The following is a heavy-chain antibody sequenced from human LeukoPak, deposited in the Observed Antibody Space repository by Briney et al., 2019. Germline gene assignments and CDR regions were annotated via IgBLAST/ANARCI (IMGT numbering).Heavy chain of an antibody. CDR3: ARGSTAVGYKIYYFDY. V-gene: IGHV4-38-2*01. Sequence: SETLSLTCAVSGYSISSGYYWGWIRQPPGKGLEWIGSIYHSGSTYYNPSLKSRVTISVDTSKNQFSLKLSSVTAADTAVYYCARGSTAVGYKIYYFDYWGQGTLVTVSS. D-gene: IGHD6-19*01. CDR2: IYHSGST. J-gene: IGHJ4*02. CDR1: GYSISSGYY.